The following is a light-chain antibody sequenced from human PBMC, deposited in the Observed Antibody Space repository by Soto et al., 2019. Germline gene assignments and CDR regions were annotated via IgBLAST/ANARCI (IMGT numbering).Light chain of an antibody. CDR1: SSNIGSNY. Sequence: QSLLTQPPSSSGTPGQRVTISCSGSSSNIGSNYVFWYQQLPGTAPKLLIYSNNQRPSGVPDRFSASKSGTSASLAISGLRSEDEADYCCAAWDDSLSGYVFATGTKVTVL. CDR2: SNN. V-gene: IGLV1-47*02. J-gene: IGLJ1*01. CDR3: AAWDDSLSGYV.